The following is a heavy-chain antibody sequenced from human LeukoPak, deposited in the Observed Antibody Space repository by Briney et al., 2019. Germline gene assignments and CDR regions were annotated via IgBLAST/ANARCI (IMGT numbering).Heavy chain of an antibody. CDR3: ARGDMVRGVDNYYYMDV. D-gene: IGHD3-10*01. J-gene: IGHJ6*03. CDR2: IYYSGST. Sequence: PSETLSLTCTVSGGSISSYYWSWIRQPPGKGLEWIGYIYYSGSTNYNPSLKSRVTISVDTSTNQFSLKLSSVTAADTAVYYCARGDMVRGVDNYYYMDVWGKGTTVTVSS. CDR1: GGSISSYY. V-gene: IGHV4-59*01.